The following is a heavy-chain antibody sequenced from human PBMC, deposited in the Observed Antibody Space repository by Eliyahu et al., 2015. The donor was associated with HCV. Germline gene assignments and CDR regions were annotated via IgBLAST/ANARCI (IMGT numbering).Heavy chain of an antibody. CDR1: GFTFSDXY. CDR2: ISGSGSTI. CDR3: ARPQYYDIVTGYGGYGMDV. D-gene: IGHD3-9*01. V-gene: IGHV3-11*01. Sequence: QVQLVESGGGLVKPGGSLRLSCAASGFTFSDXYMGWIRQAPGKGLEWVSYISGSGSTIYYADSVKGRFTISRDNAKNSLYLQMNSLRAEDTAVYYCARPQYYDIVTGYGGYGMDVWGQGTTVTVSS. J-gene: IGHJ6*02.